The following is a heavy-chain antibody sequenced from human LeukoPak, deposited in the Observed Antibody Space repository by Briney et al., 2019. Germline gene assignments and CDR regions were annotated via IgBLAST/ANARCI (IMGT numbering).Heavy chain of an antibody. CDR3: ARGPYYYDSSDPDY. CDR1: GGSISSYY. D-gene: IGHD3-22*01. J-gene: IGHJ4*02. Sequence: SETLSLTCTVSGGSISSYYWSWIRQPPGKGLEWIGYIYYSGSTNYNPSLKSRVTISVDTSKNQFSLKLSSVTAADTAVYYCARGPYYYDSSDPDYWGQGTLVTVSS. V-gene: IGHV4-59*01. CDR2: IYYSGST.